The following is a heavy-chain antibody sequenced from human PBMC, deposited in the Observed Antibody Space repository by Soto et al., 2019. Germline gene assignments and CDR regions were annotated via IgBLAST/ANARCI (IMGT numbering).Heavy chain of an antibody. J-gene: IGHJ4*02. CDR2: ISYDGSNK. CDR3: AGGGLVVVKHFDY. CDR1: GFTFSSYA. Sequence: QVQLVESGGGVVQPGRSLRLSCAASGFTFSSYAMHWVRQAPGKGLEWVAVISYDGSNKYYADSVKGRFTISRDNSKNKLYRQMDSVRAEDTSVYYCAGGGLVVVKHFDYWGQGTMVTVSS. V-gene: IGHV3-30-3*01. D-gene: IGHD3-22*01.